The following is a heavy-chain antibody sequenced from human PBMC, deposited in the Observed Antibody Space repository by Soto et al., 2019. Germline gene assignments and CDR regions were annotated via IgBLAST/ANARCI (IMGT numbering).Heavy chain of an antibody. CDR2: IYPRDSDT. V-gene: IGHV5-51*01. CDR3: ARTHIVATPPAWFDP. Sequence: GESLKISCEASGYDFTSDWIGWVRQMPGKGLEWMGIIYPRDSDTRYNPSFQGQVTISVDKSINTAYLQWSSLKASDSAMYYCARTHIVATPPAWFDPWGHGTLVTVSS. CDR1: GYDFTSDW. J-gene: IGHJ5*02. D-gene: IGHD5-12*01.